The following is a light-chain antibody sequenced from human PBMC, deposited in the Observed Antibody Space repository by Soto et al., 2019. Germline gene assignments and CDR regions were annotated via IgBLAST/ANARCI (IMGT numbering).Light chain of an antibody. J-gene: IGKJ1*01. CDR2: AAS. CDR1: QGISSY. CDR3: QQLNSYSWT. V-gene: IGKV1-9*01. Sequence: QLTQSPSSLSASVGDRVTITCRASQGISSYLAWYQQQPGKAPKLLIYAASTLQSGVPSRFSGSGSGTDFSLTISSLQPEDFATYYCQQLNSYSWTFGQGTTVEIK.